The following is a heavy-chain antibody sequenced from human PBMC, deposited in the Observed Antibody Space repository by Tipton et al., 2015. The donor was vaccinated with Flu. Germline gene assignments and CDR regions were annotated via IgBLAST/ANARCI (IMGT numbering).Heavy chain of an antibody. CDR3: ARDLGSSGSFDY. CDR1: GGSISSYY. J-gene: IGHJ4*02. CDR2: IYYSGST. V-gene: IGHV4-59*01. Sequence: TLSLTCTVSGGSISSYYWSWIRQPPGKGLEWIGYIYYSGSTNYNPSLKSRVTISVDTSKNQFSLKLNSVTAADTAVYYCARDLGSSGSFDYWGQGTLVTVSS. D-gene: IGHD6-13*01.